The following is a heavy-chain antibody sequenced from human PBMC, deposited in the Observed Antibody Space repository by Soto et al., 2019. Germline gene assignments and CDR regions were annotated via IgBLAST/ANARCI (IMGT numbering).Heavy chain of an antibody. D-gene: IGHD5-12*01. CDR2: IYPSDSDT. CDR3: ARAVEMAANGFDI. Sequence: HGAPLKISCKCAGERFSTFWIVLVRPRPGKGLEWMGIIYPSDSDTTYGPSFQGQVTISADKSISTAYLQWSSLKASDTAIFYCARAVEMAANGFDIWGQGKRVTVS. CDR1: GERFSTFW. V-gene: IGHV5-51*01. J-gene: IGHJ3*02.